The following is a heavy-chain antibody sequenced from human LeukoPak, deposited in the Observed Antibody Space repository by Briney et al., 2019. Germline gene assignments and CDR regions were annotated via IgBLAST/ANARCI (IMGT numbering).Heavy chain of an antibody. J-gene: IGHJ4*02. V-gene: IGHV1-18*01. CDR2: ISAYNGNT. D-gene: IGHD5-18*01. CDR1: GYTFTSYG. Sequence: GASVKVSCKASGYTFTSYGISWVRQAPGQGLEWMGWISAYNGNTNYAQKLQGRVTMTTDTSTSTAYMELRSLRSDDTAVYYCARDRRGYSYGSCDYWGQGTLVSVSS. CDR3: ARDRRGYSYGSCDY.